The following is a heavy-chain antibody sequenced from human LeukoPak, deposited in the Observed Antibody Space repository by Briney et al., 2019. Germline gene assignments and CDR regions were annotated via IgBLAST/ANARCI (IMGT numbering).Heavy chain of an antibody. CDR2: LHRSASA. V-gene: IGHV4-4*08. Sequence: SETLSLTCSVSGASISGFYWSWLRQAPGKGLEWIGFLHRSASATYNPSLESRVTTSMDTSKNQFSLKLYYVTAADTAVYYCARVRLSGTYLDAFDIWGQGTMVTVSS. CDR1: GASISGFY. CDR3: ARVRLSGTYLDAFDI. D-gene: IGHD1-26*01. J-gene: IGHJ3*02.